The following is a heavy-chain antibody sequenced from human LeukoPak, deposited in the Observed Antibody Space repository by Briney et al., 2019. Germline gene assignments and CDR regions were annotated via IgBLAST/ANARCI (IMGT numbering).Heavy chain of an antibody. D-gene: IGHD4-17*01. CDR2: MSSSGRTI. V-gene: IGHV3-48*03. J-gene: IGHJ4*02. CDR3: AREDGGYGDYVGY. CDR1: GFIFSSYE. Sequence: GGSLRLSCAASGFIFSSYEVNWVRQAPGKGLEWVSYMSSSGRTIFYADSVKGRFTISRDNAKNSLYLQMNSLRAEDTAVYYCAREDGGYGDYVGYWGQGTLVTVSS.